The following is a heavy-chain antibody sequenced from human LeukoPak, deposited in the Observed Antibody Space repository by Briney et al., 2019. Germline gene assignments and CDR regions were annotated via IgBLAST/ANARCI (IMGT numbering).Heavy chain of an antibody. Sequence: QAGGSLRLSCAASGFTVSNNYMIWVRQAPGKGLEWVSIIYSGGSTYYADSVKGRFTISRDNSKNTLYLEMNSLRAEDTAVYYCARGWAAAGYFDYWGQGTLVTVSS. D-gene: IGHD6-13*01. J-gene: IGHJ4*02. V-gene: IGHV3-66*01. CDR2: IYSGGST. CDR1: GFTVSNNY. CDR3: ARGWAAAGYFDY.